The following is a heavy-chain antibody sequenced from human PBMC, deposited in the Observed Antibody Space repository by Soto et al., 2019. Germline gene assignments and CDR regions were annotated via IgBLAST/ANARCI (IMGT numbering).Heavy chain of an antibody. CDR3: ARAAAGNEFDY. CDR2: IIPILGIA. Sequence: QVQLVQSGAEVKKPGSSVKVSCKASGGTFSSYTISWVRQAPGQGLEWMGRIIPILGIANYAQKFQGRVTITADKSTSAAYMELSSLRSEDTAVYYCARAAAGNEFDYWGQGTLVTVSS. J-gene: IGHJ4*02. V-gene: IGHV1-69*02. D-gene: IGHD6-13*01. CDR1: GGTFSSYT.